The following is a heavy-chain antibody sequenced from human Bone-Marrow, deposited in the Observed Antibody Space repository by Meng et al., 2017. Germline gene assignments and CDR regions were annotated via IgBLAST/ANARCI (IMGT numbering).Heavy chain of an antibody. CDR3: ARDEDISAAGKLFGDY. CDR1: GYTFPDYW. CDR2: INPKSGDT. V-gene: IGHV1-2*06. D-gene: IGHD6-13*01. Sequence: QVRRVQAGGEVKKPGASVKVSCKASGYTFPDYWLHWVRRAPGQGLEWMGRINPKSGDTHYAQRFQGRVTMTGDTSISTAYMELSGLRSDDTAMYYCARDEDISAAGKLFGDYWGQGTLVTVSS. J-gene: IGHJ4*02.